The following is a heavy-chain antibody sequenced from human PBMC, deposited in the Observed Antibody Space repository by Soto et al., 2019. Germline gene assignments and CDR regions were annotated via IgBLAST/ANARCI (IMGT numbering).Heavy chain of an antibody. CDR3: ARFKAYYDFWSGYHDY. V-gene: IGHV1-3*01. CDR2: INAGNGNT. Sequence: ASVKVSCKASGYTFTSYAMHWVRQAPGQRLEWMGWINAGNGNTKYSQKFQGRVAITRDTSASTAYMELSSLRSEDTAVYYCARFKAYYDFWSGYHDYWGQGTLVTVSS. D-gene: IGHD3-3*01. CDR1: GYTFTSYA. J-gene: IGHJ4*02.